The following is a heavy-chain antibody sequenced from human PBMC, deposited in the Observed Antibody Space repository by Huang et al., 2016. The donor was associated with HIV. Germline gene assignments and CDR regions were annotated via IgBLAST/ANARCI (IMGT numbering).Heavy chain of an antibody. J-gene: IGHJ5*02. V-gene: IGHV4-34*01. CDR1: GGSFSGYY. D-gene: IGHD6-13*01. CDR2: INHSGSP. CDR3: ARGRLNSNSRYNDWFDP. Sequence: QVQLQQWGAGLLKPSETLSLTCAVYGGSFSGYYWNWIRQPPGKGLEWIGEINHSGSPNSNPSLQGRGTVSVDTSKNQCSLKLNSVTAADTTVYYCARGRLNSNSRYNDWFDPWGQGTLVTVSS.